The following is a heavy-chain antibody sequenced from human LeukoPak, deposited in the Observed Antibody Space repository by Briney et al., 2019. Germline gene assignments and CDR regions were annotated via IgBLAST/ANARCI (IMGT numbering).Heavy chain of an antibody. V-gene: IGHV3-30*18. CDR3: AKDGYNGTPRNWVPDYYYMDV. CDR2: MAGDGSSI. D-gene: IGHD5-12*01. CDR1: GFIFSSYG. Sequence: QSGGSLRLSCAASGFIFSSYGMHWVRQAPGKGLEWVALMAGDGSSIYYADSVKGRFTISRDNSENTLYLQMNSLRVEDTAVYHCAKDGYNGTPRNWVPDYYYMDVWGKGTTVTVSS. J-gene: IGHJ6*03.